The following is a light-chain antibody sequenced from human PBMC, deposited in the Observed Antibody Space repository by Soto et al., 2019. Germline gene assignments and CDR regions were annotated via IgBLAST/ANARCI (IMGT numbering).Light chain of an antibody. J-gene: IGKJ1*01. CDR2: GAS. CDR3: QQYDNWPRT. V-gene: IGKV3-15*01. Sequence: EIVMTQSPATLSVSPGERATLSCRASQSVTSNLAWYQQKPGQAPRLLIYGASTRATGFPARFSGSGSGTESTLTISSLQSEDFAVYYCQQYDNWPRTFGPGTKVEIK. CDR1: QSVTSN.